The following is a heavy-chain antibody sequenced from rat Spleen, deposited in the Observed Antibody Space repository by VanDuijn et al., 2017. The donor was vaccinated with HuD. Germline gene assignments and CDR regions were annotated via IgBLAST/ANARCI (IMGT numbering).Heavy chain of an antibody. J-gene: IGHJ2*01. CDR1: GFTFSNYY. CDR2: ISYDGYIT. V-gene: IGHV5-25*01. CDR3: TRALGGY. Sequence: EVQLVESGGGLVQPGRSMKLSCAASGFTFSNYYMAWVRQAPTKGLEWVATISYDGYITYYRDSVKGRFTISRDNAKSTLYLQMDSLRSEDTATYYCTRALGGYWGQGVMVTVSS.